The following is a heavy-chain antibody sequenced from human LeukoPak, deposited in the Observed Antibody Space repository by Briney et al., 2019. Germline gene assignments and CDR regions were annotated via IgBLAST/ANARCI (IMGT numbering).Heavy chain of an antibody. CDR2: IRHKGYGGTA. CDR1: GFNFGDYV. CDR3: TRESGGPVDY. J-gene: IGHJ4*02. V-gene: IGHV3-49*04. D-gene: IGHD4-23*01. Sequence: GGSLRLSCTTSGFNFGDYVVSWVRQAPGKGLEWIGFIRHKGYGGTAEYAASVKGRFTISRDDSKSIAHLQMSSLETEDTAIYYCTRESGGPVDYWGQGTLVTVSS.